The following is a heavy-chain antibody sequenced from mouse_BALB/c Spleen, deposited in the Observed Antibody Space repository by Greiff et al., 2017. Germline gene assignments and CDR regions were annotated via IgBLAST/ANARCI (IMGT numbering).Heavy chain of an antibody. CDR1: GYTFTSYW. J-gene: IGHJ4*01. Sequence: QVQLQQSGAELVKPGASVKLSCKASGYTFTSYWMHWVKQRPGQGLEWIGEIDPSDSYTNYNQKFKGKATLTVDKSSSTADMQLSSLTSEDSAVYYCATHTVRAMDDWGQGTSVTVSS. V-gene: IGHV1-69*02. CDR2: IDPSDSYT. D-gene: IGHD1-1*01. CDR3: ATHTVRAMDD.